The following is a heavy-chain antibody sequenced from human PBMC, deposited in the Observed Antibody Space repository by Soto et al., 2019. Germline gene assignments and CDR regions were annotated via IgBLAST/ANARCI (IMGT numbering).Heavy chain of an antibody. CDR2: IDWDDDK. Sequence: SGPTLVNPTQTLTLTCTFSGFSLSTTGMCVSWIRQPPGKALEWLARIDWDDDKRYSPSLKSRLTITKDTSKNQVVLTMTNMDPVDTATYYYAHSRIIMITFGGVIDQTPFDYWGQGTLVTVSS. J-gene: IGHJ4*02. V-gene: IGHV2-5*08. CDR1: GFSLSTTGMC. D-gene: IGHD3-16*02. CDR3: AHSRIIMITFGGVIDQTPFDY.